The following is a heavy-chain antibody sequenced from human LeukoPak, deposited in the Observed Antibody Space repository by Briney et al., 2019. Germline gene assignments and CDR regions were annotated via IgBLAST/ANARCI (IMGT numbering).Heavy chain of an antibody. Sequence: GGSLRLSCAASGFSFSNYGMYWVRQAPGKGLQWVAVISYDGINQYYPDSVKGRFTISRDNSKNTLYLQMNSLTLEDTAVYYCAKHGVVTTSHFDCWGQGTLVTVSS. D-gene: IGHD2-21*02. CDR1: GFSFSNYG. CDR3: AKHGVVTTSHFDC. V-gene: IGHV3-30*18. J-gene: IGHJ4*02. CDR2: ISYDGINQ.